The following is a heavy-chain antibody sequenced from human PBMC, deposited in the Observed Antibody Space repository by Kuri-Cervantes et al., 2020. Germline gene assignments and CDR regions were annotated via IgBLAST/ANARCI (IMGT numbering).Heavy chain of an antibody. CDR3: ARRPTGSSADF. CDR2: INHSGST. CDR1: GGSFSGYY. D-gene: IGHD6-6*01. Sequence: SETLSLTCAVYGGSFSGYYWSWIRQPPGKGLEWIGEINHSGSTNYNPSLKSRVTISLDTSKNQFSLKLRSVTAADTAVYYCARRPTGSSADFWGQGTLVTVSS. V-gene: IGHV4-34*01. J-gene: IGHJ4*02.